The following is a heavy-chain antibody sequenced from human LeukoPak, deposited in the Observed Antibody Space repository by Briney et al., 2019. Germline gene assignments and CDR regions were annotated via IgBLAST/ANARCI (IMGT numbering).Heavy chain of an antibody. Sequence: ASVTVSCKASGYTFTGYYMHWVRQAPGQGLEWMGWINPNSGGTNYAQKFQGRVTMTRDTSISTTYMELSRLRSDDTAVYYCARGGFSGSYLFDYWGQGTLVTVSS. CDR1: GYTFTGYY. CDR2: INPNSGGT. CDR3: ARGGFSGSYLFDY. D-gene: IGHD1-26*01. V-gene: IGHV1-2*02. J-gene: IGHJ4*02.